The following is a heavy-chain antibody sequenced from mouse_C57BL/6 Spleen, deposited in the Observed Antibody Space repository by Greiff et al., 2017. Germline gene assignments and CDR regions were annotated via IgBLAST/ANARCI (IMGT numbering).Heavy chain of an antibody. CDR3: ARSPYCDY. Sequence: EVKLVESGGGLVQPGGSLSLSCAASGFTFTDYYMSWVRQPPGKALEWLGFIRTKANGYTTEYSASVKGRFTISRDNSQSFLYLQMNALRAEDSATYYCARSPYCDYGGQGTTLTVSS. J-gene: IGHJ2*01. CDR1: GFTFTDYY. CDR2: IRTKANGYTT. V-gene: IGHV7-3*01.